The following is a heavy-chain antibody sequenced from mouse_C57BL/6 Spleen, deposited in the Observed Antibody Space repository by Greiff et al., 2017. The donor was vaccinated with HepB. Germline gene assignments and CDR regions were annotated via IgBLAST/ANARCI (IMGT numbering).Heavy chain of an antibody. CDR3: AKGGDSSGYGAWFAY. V-gene: IGHV1-69*01. J-gene: IGHJ3*01. CDR1: GYTFTSYW. CDR2: IDPSDSYT. Sequence: VQLQQPGAELVMPGASVKLSCKASGYTFTSYWMHWVKQRPGQGLEWIGEIDPSDSYTNYNQKFKGKSTLTVDKSSSTAYMQLSSLTSEDSAVYYCAKGGDSSGYGAWFAYWGQGTLVTVSA. D-gene: IGHD3-2*02.